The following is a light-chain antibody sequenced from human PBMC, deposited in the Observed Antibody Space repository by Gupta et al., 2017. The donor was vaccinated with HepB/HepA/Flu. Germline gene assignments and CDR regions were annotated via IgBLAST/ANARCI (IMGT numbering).Light chain of an antibody. CDR2: RAS. J-gene: IGKJ1*01. CDR1: QSISDW. Sequence: DIQMTQSPSTLSASVGDRVTITCRASQSISDWLAWYQQKPGKAPNLLIYRASTLESGVPSRFSGSGSGTEFTLTISGLQPDDFATYYCQEVSSSSWTFGQGTKVEIK. CDR3: QEVSSSSWT. V-gene: IGKV1-5*03.